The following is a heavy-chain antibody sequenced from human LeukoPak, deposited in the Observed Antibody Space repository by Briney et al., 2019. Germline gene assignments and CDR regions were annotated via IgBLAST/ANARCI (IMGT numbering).Heavy chain of an antibody. CDR1: GFIFSNYA. V-gene: IGHV3-23*01. J-gene: IGHJ1*01. CDR2: ISGCGGST. CDR3: ATYSSLNRREFQY. Sequence: QAGGSLRLSCAASGFIFSNYAMSWVRQAPGKGLEWVSAISGCGGSTYYADSVKGRFTISRDNSKNTLYLQMNSLRAEDTAVYYCATYSSLNRREFQYWGQGTLLTVSS. D-gene: IGHD3-22*01.